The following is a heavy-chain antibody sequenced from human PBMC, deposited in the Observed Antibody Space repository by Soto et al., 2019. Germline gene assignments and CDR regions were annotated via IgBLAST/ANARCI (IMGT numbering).Heavy chain of an antibody. Sequence: EVQLVESGGGLVQPGGSLRLSCAASGFTFSSYSMNWVRQAPGEGLEWVSYSSSRSSTIFYADSVKGRFTISRDNAKNSLYLQRNSLRAEDTAVYYCARIGYSSWIDYWGQGTLVTVST. CDR2: SSSRSSTI. V-gene: IGHV3-48*01. CDR1: GFTFSSYS. CDR3: ARIGYSSWIDY. D-gene: IGHD6-6*01. J-gene: IGHJ4*02.